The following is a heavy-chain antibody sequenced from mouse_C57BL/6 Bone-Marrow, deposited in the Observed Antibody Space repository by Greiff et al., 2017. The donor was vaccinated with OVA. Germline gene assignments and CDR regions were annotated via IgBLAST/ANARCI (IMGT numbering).Heavy chain of an antibody. CDR1: GYTFTSYW. V-gene: IGHV14-4*01. J-gene: IGHJ2*01. Sequence: VQLQQPGAELVKPGASVKLSCKASGYTFTSYWMQWVKQRPGQGLEWIGWIDPENGDTEYASKFQGKATITADTSSNTAYLQLSSLTSEDTAVYYCTSYGNFDYWGQGTTLTVSS. CDR2: IDPENGDT. D-gene: IGHD2-1*01. CDR3: TSYGNFDY.